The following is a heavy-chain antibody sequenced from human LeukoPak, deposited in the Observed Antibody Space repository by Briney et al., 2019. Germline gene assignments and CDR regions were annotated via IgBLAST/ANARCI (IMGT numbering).Heavy chain of an antibody. J-gene: IGHJ5*02. V-gene: IGHV3-7*01. CDR3: ARDPFSGTWGKLRFDT. Sequence: GGSLRLSCAASGFTFNSNWMSWVRLAPGKGLEWVATIKKDGSGEYYADSVKGRFTISRDNARNSLFLQMNSLRGEDTAVYYCARDPFSGTWGKLRFDTWGQGTLVTVSS. CDR1: GFTFNSNW. D-gene: IGHD3-16*01. CDR2: IKKDGSGE.